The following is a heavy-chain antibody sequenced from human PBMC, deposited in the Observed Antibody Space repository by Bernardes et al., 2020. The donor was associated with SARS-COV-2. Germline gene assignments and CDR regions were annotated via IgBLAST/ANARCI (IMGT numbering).Heavy chain of an antibody. CDR3: ARDFARYGYLEGY. CDR2: ISSSSSYI. D-gene: IGHD5-12*01. V-gene: IGHV3-21*01. J-gene: IGHJ4*02. CDR1: GFTFSSYS. Sequence: GGSLRLSCAASGFTFSSYSMNWVRQAPGKGLEWVSSISSSSSYIYYADSVKGRFTISRDNSKNTLYLQMNSLRAEDTAVYYCARDFARYGYLEGYWGQGTLVTVTS.